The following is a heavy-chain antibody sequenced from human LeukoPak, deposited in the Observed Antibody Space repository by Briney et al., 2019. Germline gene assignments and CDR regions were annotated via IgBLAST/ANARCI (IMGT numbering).Heavy chain of an antibody. CDR1: GYTFTGYY. CDR2: INPNSGGT. V-gene: IGHV1-2*02. Sequence: ASVKVSCRASGYTFTGYYMHWVRQAPGQGLEWMGWINPNSGGTNYAQKFQGRVTMTRDTSISTAYMELSRLRSDDTAVYYCARDQGDCSSTSCYNPEGVLYYMDVWGKGTTVTVSS. J-gene: IGHJ6*03. CDR3: ARDQGDCSSTSCYNPEGVLYYMDV. D-gene: IGHD2-2*02.